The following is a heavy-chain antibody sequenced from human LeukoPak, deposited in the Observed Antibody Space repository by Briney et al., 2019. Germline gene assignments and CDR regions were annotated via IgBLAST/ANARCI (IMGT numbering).Heavy chain of an antibody. D-gene: IGHD5-18*01. CDR1: GFTFSSYA. Sequence: GGSLRLSCAASGFTFSSYAMSWVRQAPGKGLEWVSTISGSGGSTYYADSVKGRFTISRDNSKNTLYLQMNSLRVEETALYYCAKSGRGYSYGDFAYWGQGTLVTVTS. J-gene: IGHJ4*02. CDR2: ISGSGGST. V-gene: IGHV3-23*01. CDR3: AKSGRGYSYGDFAY.